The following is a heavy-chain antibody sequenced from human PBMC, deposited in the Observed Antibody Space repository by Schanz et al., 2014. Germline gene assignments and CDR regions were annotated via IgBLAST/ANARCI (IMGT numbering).Heavy chain of an antibody. D-gene: IGHD1-1*01. CDR1: GFTFSDYA. Sequence: EVQLVESGGGLVQPGRSLRLSCTASGFTFSDYAMSWFRQAPGKGLEWVSTISASGGSTYYADSVKGRFTISRDNSKNTLYLHMNTLRSEDTAVYYCARGTDWNLHYWGHGTLVTVSS. CDR2: ISASGGST. V-gene: IGHV3-23*04. J-gene: IGHJ4*01. CDR3: ARGTDWNLHY.